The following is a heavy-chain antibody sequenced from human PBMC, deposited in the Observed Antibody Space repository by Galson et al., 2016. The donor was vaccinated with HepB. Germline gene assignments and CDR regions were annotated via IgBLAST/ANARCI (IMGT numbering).Heavy chain of an antibody. V-gene: IGHV3-11*01. Sequence: SLRLSCAASGFTFKDYYMSWMRQAPGKGPEWLSYISPSGDTIYYAESVEGRFTVSRDNAKSSLFLQLTSLRAEDTAVYYCARDSYPWDWGQGIFVAVSS. CDR1: GFTFKDYY. D-gene: IGHD7-27*01. J-gene: IGHJ4*02. CDR2: ISPSGDTI. CDR3: ARDSYPWD.